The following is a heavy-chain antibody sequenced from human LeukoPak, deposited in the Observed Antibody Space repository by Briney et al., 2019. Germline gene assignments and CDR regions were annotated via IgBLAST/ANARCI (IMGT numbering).Heavy chain of an antibody. Sequence: SQTLSLTCAISGDSVSSNSAAWNWIRQSPSRGLEWLGRTYYRSKWYNDYAVSVKSRITINPDTSKNQFSLQLNSVTPEDTAVYYCARGYPPDYYYYYGMDVWGQGTTVTVSS. CDR2: TYYRSKWYN. CDR1: GDSVSSNSAA. CDR3: ARGYPPDYYYYYGMDV. V-gene: IGHV6-1*01. J-gene: IGHJ6*02. D-gene: IGHD2-2*02.